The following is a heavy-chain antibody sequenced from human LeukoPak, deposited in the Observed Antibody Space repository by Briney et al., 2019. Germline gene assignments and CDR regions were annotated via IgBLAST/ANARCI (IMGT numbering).Heavy chain of an antibody. CDR3: ASTTSAGALAFDI. D-gene: IGHD1-14*01. Sequence: PSETLSLTCTVSGGSISSGDYYWSWIRQPPGKGLEWIGYIYYSGSTYHNPSLKSRVTISVVTSKNQFSLKLSSVTAADTAVYYCASTTSAGALAFDIWGQGTMVTVSS. J-gene: IGHJ3*02. V-gene: IGHV4-30-4*01. CDR2: IYYSGST. CDR1: GGSISSGDYY.